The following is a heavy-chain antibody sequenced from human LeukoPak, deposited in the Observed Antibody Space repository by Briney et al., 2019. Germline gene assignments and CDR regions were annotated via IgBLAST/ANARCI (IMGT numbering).Heavy chain of an antibody. V-gene: IGHV4-39*07. CDR1: GGSISSSSYY. CDR2: IYYSGST. Sequence: PSETLSLTCTVSGGSISSSSYYWGWIRQPPGKGLERIGSIYYSGSTYYNPSLKSRVTISVDTSKNQFSLKLSSVTAADTAVYYCARVRYYYDSSGSHAFDIWGQGTMVTVSS. D-gene: IGHD3-22*01. J-gene: IGHJ3*02. CDR3: ARVRYYYDSSGSHAFDI.